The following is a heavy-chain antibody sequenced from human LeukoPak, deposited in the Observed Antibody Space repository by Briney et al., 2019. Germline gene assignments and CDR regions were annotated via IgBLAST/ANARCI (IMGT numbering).Heavy chain of an antibody. CDR3: ARRIMGTTGHAFDF. V-gene: IGHV3-11*01. D-gene: IGHD2-8*01. Sequence: GGSLRLSCAASGFIFSDYPMSWIRQAPGKGLEWLSYTRVSDNNLYYADSVKGRFTTSRDNAQTSLYLQMNSLRAEDTAVYYCARRIMGTTGHAFDFWGQGTMVTVSS. CDR2: TRVSDNNL. J-gene: IGHJ3*01. CDR1: GFIFSDYP.